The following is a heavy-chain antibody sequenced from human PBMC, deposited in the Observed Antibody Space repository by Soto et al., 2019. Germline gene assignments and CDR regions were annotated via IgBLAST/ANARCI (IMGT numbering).Heavy chain of an antibody. CDR2: ITSYSTI. D-gene: IGHD6-13*01. CDR1: EFTFSSYS. V-gene: IGHV3-48*02. Sequence: EVQLAESGGGLVQSGGSLRLTCSASEFTFSSYSMNWVRQAPGKGLEWVSYITSYSTIYYADSVKGRFTISRDNGKNSLYLQMNSLRDEDTAVYYWARSGVAAARWAMDVWGQVTTVTVS. CDR3: ARSGVAAARWAMDV. J-gene: IGHJ6*02.